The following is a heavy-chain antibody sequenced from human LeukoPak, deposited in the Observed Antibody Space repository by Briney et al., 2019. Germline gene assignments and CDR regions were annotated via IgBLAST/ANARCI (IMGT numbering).Heavy chain of an antibody. Sequence: PGGSLRLSCAASGFTFSSYEMNWVRQAPGKGLEWVSYISSSGSTIYYADSVKGRLTISRDNAKNSLYLQMNSLRAEDTAVYYCAREDCSGGSCHFDYWGQGTLVTVSS. CDR1: GFTFSSYE. CDR2: ISSSGSTI. D-gene: IGHD2-15*01. J-gene: IGHJ4*02. V-gene: IGHV3-48*03. CDR3: AREDCSGGSCHFDY.